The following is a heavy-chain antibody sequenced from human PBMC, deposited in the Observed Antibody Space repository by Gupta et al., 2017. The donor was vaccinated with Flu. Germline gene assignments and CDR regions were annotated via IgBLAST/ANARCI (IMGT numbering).Heavy chain of an antibody. V-gene: IGHV3-48*02. J-gene: IGHJ2*01. CDR3: ARERKWDPTPWYFDL. CDR1: GFTFSSYS. CDR2: ISSSSSTI. D-gene: IGHD1-26*01. Sequence: EVQLVESGGGLVQPGGSLRLSCAASGFTFSSYSMTWVRQAPGKGLEWVSYISSSSSTIYYADSVKGRFTISRDNAKNSLYLQMNSLRDEDTAVYYCARERKWDPTPWYFDLWGRGTLVTVSS.